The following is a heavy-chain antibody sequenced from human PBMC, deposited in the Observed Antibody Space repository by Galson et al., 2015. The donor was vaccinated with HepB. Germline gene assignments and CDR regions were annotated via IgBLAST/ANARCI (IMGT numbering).Heavy chain of an antibody. V-gene: IGHV3-33*01. J-gene: IGHJ3*01. D-gene: IGHD6-6*01. CDR1: EFTFSSYG. Sequence: SLRLSCAASEFTFSSYGMHWVRQAPGKGLEWVAVIWYDGSNRYYADSVKGRFTISRDNSKNTLYLQMNSLRADDSAVYYCARGRSDAFDVWGQGTMVTVSA. CDR2: IWYDGSNR. CDR3: ARGRSDAFDV.